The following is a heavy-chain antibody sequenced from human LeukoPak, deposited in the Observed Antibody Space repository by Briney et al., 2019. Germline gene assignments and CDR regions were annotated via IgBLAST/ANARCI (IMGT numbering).Heavy chain of an antibody. J-gene: IGHJ4*02. CDR1: GFTLSSYW. CDR2: ISWNSGSI. D-gene: IGHD4-17*01. V-gene: IGHV3-9*01. CDR3: AKPPGGDYGDYDVLLFDY. Sequence: GGSLRLSCAASGFTLSSYWMHWVRQAPGNGLEWVSGISWNSGSIGYADSVKGRFTISRDNAKNSLYLQMNSLRAEDTALYYCAKPPGGDYGDYDVLLFDYWGQGTLVTVS.